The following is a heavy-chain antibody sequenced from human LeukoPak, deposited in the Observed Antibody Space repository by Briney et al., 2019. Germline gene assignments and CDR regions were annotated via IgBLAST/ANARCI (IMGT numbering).Heavy chain of an antibody. CDR2: IIPIFGTA. D-gene: IGHD2-15*01. CDR1: GYTFTSYG. J-gene: IGHJ4*02. Sequence: ASVKVSCKASGYTFTSYGISWVQQAPGQGLEWMGGIIPIFGTANYAQKFQGRVTITADKSTSTAYMELSSLRSEDTAVYYCAIYCSGGSCYLEGGTYFDYWGQGTLVTVSS. CDR3: AIYCSGGSCYLEGGTYFDY. V-gene: IGHV1-69*06.